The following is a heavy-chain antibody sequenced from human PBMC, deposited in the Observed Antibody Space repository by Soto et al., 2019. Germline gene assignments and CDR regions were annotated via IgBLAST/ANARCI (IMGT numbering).Heavy chain of an antibody. V-gene: IGHV3-30*18. J-gene: IGHJ6*02. CDR1: GFTFSSYG. D-gene: IGHD3-10*01. CDR3: AKEGGSGSPYYYYGMDV. Sequence: GGSLRLSCAASGFTFSSYGMHWVRQAPGKGLEWVAVISYDGSNKYYADSVKGRFTISRDNSKNTLYLQMNSLRAEDTAVYYCAKEGGSGSPYYYYGMDVWGQGTTVTVSS. CDR2: ISYDGSNK.